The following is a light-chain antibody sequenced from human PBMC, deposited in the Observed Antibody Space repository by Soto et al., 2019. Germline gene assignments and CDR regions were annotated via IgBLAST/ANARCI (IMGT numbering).Light chain of an antibody. Sequence: EIVLTQSPGTLSLSPGEXXXXXXXXSQSVSSSYLAWYQQKPGQAPRLLIHGATTRATGIPARFSGSGSGTEFTLTISSLQSEDFAVYYCQQYNNWPRTFGQGTKVDIK. J-gene: IGKJ1*01. CDR1: QSVSSSY. V-gene: IGKV3-15*01. CDR3: QQYNNWPRT. CDR2: GAT.